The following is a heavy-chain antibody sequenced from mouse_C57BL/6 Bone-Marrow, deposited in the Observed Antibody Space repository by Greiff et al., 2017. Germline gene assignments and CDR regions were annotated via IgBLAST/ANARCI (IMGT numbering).Heavy chain of an antibody. J-gene: IGHJ2*01. CDR2: LYPGSGST. D-gene: IGHD2-12*01. Sequence: QVQLQQPGAELVKPGASVKMSCKASGYTFTSYWITWVKHRPGQGLEWIGDLYPGSGSTNYNEKFKSKATLTVDTSSSTAYMQLSSLPCEDSAGDECERGRRYLDDWGQGTTLTVSS. CDR1: GYTFTSYW. CDR3: ERGRRYLDD. V-gene: IGHV1-55*01.